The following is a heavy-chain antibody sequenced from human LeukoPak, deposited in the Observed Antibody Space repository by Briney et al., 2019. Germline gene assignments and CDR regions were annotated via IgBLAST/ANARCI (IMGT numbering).Heavy chain of an antibody. Sequence: GGSLRLSCAASGFTFSSYAMHWVRQAPGKGLEWVAVISYDGSNKYYADSVKGRFTISRDNSKNTLYLQMNSLRAEDTAVYYCARDGVDISGFDYWGQGTLVTVSS. J-gene: IGHJ4*02. CDR1: GFTFSSYA. V-gene: IGHV3-30*04. D-gene: IGHD3-9*01. CDR2: ISYDGSNK. CDR3: ARDGVDISGFDY.